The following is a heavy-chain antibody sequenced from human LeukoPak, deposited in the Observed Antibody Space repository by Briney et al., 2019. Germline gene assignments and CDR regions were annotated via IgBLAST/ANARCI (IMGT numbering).Heavy chain of an antibody. V-gene: IGHV4-59*08. CDR1: GGSISSYY. CDR3: ARHGHLDDLFDY. CDR2: IYYSGST. D-gene: IGHD3/OR15-3a*01. J-gene: IGHJ4*02. Sequence: SETLSLTCTVSGGSISSYYWSWIRQPPGKGLEWIGYIYYSGSTNYNPSLKSRVTISVDTSKNQFSLKLSSVTAADTAVYYCARHGHLDDLFDYWGQGTLVTVSS.